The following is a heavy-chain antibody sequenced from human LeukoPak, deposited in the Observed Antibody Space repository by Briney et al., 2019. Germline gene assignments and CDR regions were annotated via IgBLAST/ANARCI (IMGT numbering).Heavy chain of an antibody. CDR3: ARGDFWSGSLYYMDV. V-gene: IGHV1-2*02. Sequence: ASVKVSCTASGYTFTGNYMHWGRQAPGQGLEWMGWINPNSGGTNYAQKFQGRVTMTRDTSISTAYMELSRLRSDDTAVYYCARGDFWSGSLYYMDVWGKGTTVTVSS. CDR2: INPNSGGT. D-gene: IGHD3-3*01. CDR1: GYTFTGNY. J-gene: IGHJ6*03.